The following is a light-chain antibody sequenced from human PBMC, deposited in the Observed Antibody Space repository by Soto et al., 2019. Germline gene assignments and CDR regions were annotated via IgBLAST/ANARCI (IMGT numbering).Light chain of an antibody. J-gene: IGLJ2*01. CDR1: TSDIGGYNY. CDR2: DVS. Sequence: QSVLTQPASVSGSPGQSITISCTGTTSDIGGYNYVSWYQQHTGKAPKLMIYDVSSRPSGVSDRFSGSKSGNTASLTISGLQAEDEADSYCGPYSNRNTLGVVFGGGTQLTVL. CDR3: GPYSNRNTLGVV. V-gene: IGLV2-14*01.